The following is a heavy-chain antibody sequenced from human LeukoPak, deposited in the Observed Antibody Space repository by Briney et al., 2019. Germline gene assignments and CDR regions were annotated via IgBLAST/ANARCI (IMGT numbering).Heavy chain of an antibody. Sequence: GGSLRLSCAASGFTFSSYWMHWVRQTPGKGLVWVSRINSDGSSTVSADSVKGRFTISRDNAMNTLYLQMKSLRAEDTAVYYCARDLRSPSDTNIAIDYWGQGTLVTVSS. J-gene: IGHJ4*02. V-gene: IGHV3-74*01. CDR1: GFTFSSYW. CDR2: INSDGSST. CDR3: ARDLRSPSDTNIAIDY.